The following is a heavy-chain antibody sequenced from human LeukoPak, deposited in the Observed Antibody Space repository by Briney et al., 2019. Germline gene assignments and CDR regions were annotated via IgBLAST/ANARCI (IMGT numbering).Heavy chain of an antibody. CDR3: ARRSAYGWSFDY. V-gene: IGHV5-51*01. CDR2: IHPGDSDT. CDR1: GYTFTVYY. J-gene: IGHJ4*02. D-gene: IGHD2-15*01. Sequence: GDSLKISCKGSGYTFTVYYIGWVRQMPGKGLEWMGIIHPGDSDTKYSPSSQGQVVISVDKSINTAYLQWSSLKASDTAIYYCARRSAYGWSFDYWGQGTLVTVSS.